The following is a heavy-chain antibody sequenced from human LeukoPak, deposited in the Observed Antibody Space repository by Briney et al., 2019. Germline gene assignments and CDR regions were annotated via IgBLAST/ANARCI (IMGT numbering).Heavy chain of an antibody. V-gene: IGHV3-7*01. Sequence: GGSLRLSCAASGFTFSSYGMSWVRQAPGKGLQWVANIKLDGSENDYVDSVRGRFTISRDNAKDSVFLQMTSLRVEDTAVYYCARDAEGRRHSPQDYWGQGTLVTVSS. D-gene: IGHD5-18*01. CDR1: GFTFSSYG. CDR2: IKLDGSEN. J-gene: IGHJ4*02. CDR3: ARDAEGRRHSPQDY.